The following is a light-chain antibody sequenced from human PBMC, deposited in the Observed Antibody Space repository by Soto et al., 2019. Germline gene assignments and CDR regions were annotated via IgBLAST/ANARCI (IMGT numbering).Light chain of an antibody. CDR3: QQYNIRPYT. CDR1: QTLNHD. CDR2: GAS. V-gene: IGKV3-15*01. Sequence: EIVMTQSPATLSVSPGERATLSCRASQTLNHDLAWYQQKPGQPPRLLIYGASTRATGVPGRFSGSGSATEFTLTISSLESADFAVYYCQQYNIRPYTFGQGTKLEIK. J-gene: IGKJ2*01.